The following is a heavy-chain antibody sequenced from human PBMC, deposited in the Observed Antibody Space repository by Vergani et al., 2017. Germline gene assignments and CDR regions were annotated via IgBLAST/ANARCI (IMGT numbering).Heavy chain of an antibody. V-gene: IGHV3-7*03. D-gene: IGHD2-15*01. CDR1: GFTFSSYW. Sequence: EVQLVESGGGLVQPGGSLRLSCAASGFTFSSYWMSWVRQAPGKGLEWVGNIKQDGSEKYYVDSVKGRFTISRDNAKNSMDLQINSLRAEATAVYYCATTQWWYYFDYWGQGTLVTVSS. CDR3: ATTQWWYYFDY. CDR2: IKQDGSEK. J-gene: IGHJ4*02.